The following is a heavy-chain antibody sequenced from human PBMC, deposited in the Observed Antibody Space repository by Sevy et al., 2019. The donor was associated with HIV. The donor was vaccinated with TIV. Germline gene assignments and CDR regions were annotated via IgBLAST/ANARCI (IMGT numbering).Heavy chain of an antibody. D-gene: IGHD4-4*01. Sequence: ASVKVSCKASGGTFSSYAISWVRQAPGQGLEWMGRIIPIFGTANYAQKFQGRVTITADESTSTAYMELGSLRSEDTAVYYCAGEDRLQTGDAFDIWGQGTMVTVSS. CDR2: IIPIFGTA. CDR3: AGEDRLQTGDAFDI. CDR1: GGTFSSYA. J-gene: IGHJ3*02. V-gene: IGHV1-69*13.